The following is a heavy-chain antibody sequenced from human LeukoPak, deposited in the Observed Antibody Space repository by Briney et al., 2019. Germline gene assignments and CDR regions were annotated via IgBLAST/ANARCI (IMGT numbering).Heavy chain of an antibody. D-gene: IGHD3-22*01. CDR3: VRDPFDSSGHDQGAY. J-gene: IGHJ4*02. CDR1: GFTVSNYH. CDR2: IIHTGVES. V-gene: IGHV3-23*01. Sequence: GGSLRLSCAASGFTVSNYHINWVRQAPGWGLEWVAAIIHTGVESYYADSVKGRFTLSRDNSENMVHLQMNSLRVDDTAVYYCVRDPFDSSGHDQGAYWGQGALVTVSS.